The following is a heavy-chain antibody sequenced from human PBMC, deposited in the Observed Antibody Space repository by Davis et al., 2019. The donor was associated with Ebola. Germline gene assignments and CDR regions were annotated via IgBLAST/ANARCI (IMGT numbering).Heavy chain of an antibody. CDR3: ARGRTDYYYYMDV. CDR1: GFTFSSYG. V-gene: IGHV1-46*01. CDR2: INPSGGST. Sequence: PGGSLRLSCAASGFTFSSYGMHWVRQAPGQGLEWMGIINPSGGSTSYAQKFQGRVTMTRDTSTSTVYMELSSLRSEDTAVYYCARGRTDYYYYMDVWGKGTTVTVSS. J-gene: IGHJ6*03. D-gene: IGHD4-17*01.